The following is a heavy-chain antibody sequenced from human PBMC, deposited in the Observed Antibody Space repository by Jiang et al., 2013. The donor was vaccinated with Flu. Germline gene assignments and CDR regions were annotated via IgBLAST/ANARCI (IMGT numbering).Heavy chain of an antibody. Sequence: GAEVKKPGESLKISCKGSGFSFTTYWIGWVRQMPGKGLEWMGIIYPGDSDTRYSPSFQGQVTISADKSISTAYLQWSSLKASDTAMYYCARRDYDFWSGYNTFNYWGQGTLVTVSS. CDR1: GFSFTTYW. D-gene: IGHD3-3*01. J-gene: IGHJ4*02. V-gene: IGHV5-51*03. CDR3: ARRDYDFWSGYNTFNY. CDR2: IYPGDSDT.